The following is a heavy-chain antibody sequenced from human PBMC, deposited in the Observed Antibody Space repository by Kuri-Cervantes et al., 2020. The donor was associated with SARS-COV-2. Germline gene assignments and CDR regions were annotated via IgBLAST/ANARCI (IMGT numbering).Heavy chain of an antibody. CDR2: IMPNSGGT. J-gene: IGHJ6*03. V-gene: IGHV1-2*02. CDR1: GYTFTGYY. CDR3: ARPGGSNYNYYYYYMDV. D-gene: IGHD4-11*01. Sequence: ASVKVSCKASGYTFTGYYMHWVRQAPGQGLEWMGWIMPNSGGTNYAQKFQGRVTMTRDTSISTAYMELSRLRSDDTAVYYCARPGGSNYNYYYYYMDVWGKGTTVTVSS.